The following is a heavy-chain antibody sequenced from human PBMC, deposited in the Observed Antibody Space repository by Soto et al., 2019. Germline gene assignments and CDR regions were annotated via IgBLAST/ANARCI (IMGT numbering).Heavy chain of an antibody. CDR2: IKSISDGGTT. D-gene: IGHD1-26*01. V-gene: IGHV3-15*01. CDR1: GFTFSNAW. CDR3: TTDAAIV. J-gene: IGHJ4*02. Sequence: EVQLVESGGGLVKPGGSLRLSCAASGFTFSNAWMSWVRQAPGKGLEWDGRIKSISDGGTTDYAAPVKGRFTISRDDSKNTLYLQMNSLKTEDTAVYFCTTDAAIVWGQGTLVTVSS.